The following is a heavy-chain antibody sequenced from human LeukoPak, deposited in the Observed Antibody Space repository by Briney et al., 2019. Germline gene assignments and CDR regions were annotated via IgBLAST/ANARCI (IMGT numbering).Heavy chain of an antibody. CDR1: AGTSNTYT. V-gene: IGHV1-69*05. J-gene: IGHJ6*03. CDR3: ARVDRSYFYLDI. Sequence: SVKVSCKASAGTSNTYTITWVRQAPGQGLEWMGGIIPLFRTPNYAQKFQGRVTITTDESTSTAYMELSSLKSEDTATYYCARVDRSYFYLDIWGKGTTVTVSS. CDR2: IIPLFRTP.